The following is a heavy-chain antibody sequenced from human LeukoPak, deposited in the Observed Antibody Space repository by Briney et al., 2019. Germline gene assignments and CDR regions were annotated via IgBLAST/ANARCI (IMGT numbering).Heavy chain of an antibody. CDR3: ARVQGHPPNGLDV. V-gene: IGHV3-74*01. J-gene: IGHJ3*01. CDR2: INSDGSST. D-gene: IGHD2-8*01. Sequence: GGSLRLSCAASGFTFSSYWMHWVRQAPGKGLVWVSRINSDGSSTSYADSVKGRFTISRDNAKNTLYLQMNSLRAEDAAVYYCARVQGHPPNGLDVWGQGTMVTVSS. CDR1: GFTFSSYW.